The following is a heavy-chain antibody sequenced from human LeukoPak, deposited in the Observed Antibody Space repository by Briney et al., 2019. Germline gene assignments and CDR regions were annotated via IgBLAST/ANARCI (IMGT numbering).Heavy chain of an antibody. Sequence: PSETLSLTCSVSGASVSGGDYYWSWIRQPAGKGLEWIGRIYGGVSSQRNPSRQYNPSLMSRLTISADTSRNQFSLNLNSVTAADTAIHYCARDRQEGGMRVSSFQYWGQGIPVTVSS. D-gene: IGHD3-22*01. V-gene: IGHV4-61*02. CDR3: ARDRQEGGMRVSSFQY. CDR1: GASVSGGDYY. J-gene: IGHJ4*02. CDR2: IYGGVSSQRNPSR.